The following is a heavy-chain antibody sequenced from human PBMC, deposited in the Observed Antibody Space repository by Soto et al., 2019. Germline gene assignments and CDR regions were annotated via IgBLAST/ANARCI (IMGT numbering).Heavy chain of an antibody. CDR3: ARDLGGSDYAPVDY. CDR1: GYTFTSYG. V-gene: IGHV1-18*01. CDR2: ISAYNGNT. D-gene: IGHD6-25*01. Sequence: QVQLVQSGAEVKKPGASVKVSCKASGYTFTSYGISWVRQAPGQGLEWMGWISAYNGNTKYAQKRPGRVTTTTATTTSTAYMELRSLRSDDTAVYYCARDLGGSDYAPVDYWGQGPLVTVSS. J-gene: IGHJ4*02.